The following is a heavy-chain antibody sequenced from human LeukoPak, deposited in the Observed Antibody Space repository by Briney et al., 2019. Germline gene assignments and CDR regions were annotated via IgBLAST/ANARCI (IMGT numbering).Heavy chain of an antibody. D-gene: IGHD1-26*01. CDR1: GYTFTNHY. CDR3: ARSRGTYFDY. J-gene: IGHJ4*02. CDR2: INPSGGST. Sequence: ASVKVSCKASGYTFTNHYIHWVRQAPGQGLEWMGMINPSGGSTIYTQKFQARVTVTRDTSTSTVYMELSSLRSEDTAVYYCARSRGTYFDYWGQGTLVTVSS. V-gene: IGHV1-46*01.